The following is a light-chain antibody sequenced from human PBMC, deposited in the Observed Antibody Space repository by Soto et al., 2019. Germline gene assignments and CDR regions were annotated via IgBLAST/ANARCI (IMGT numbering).Light chain of an antibody. CDR2: GAS. CDR1: QSVSSN. CDR3: QQYNNWPPST. Sequence: EIVLTQSPATLSVSIGARATLSCRASQSVSSNLAWYQQKPGQAPRLLIYGASTRATGIPARFSGSGSGAEFTLTISSLQSEDFAVYYCQQYNNWPPSTFGGGTKVDIK. J-gene: IGKJ4*01. V-gene: IGKV3-15*01.